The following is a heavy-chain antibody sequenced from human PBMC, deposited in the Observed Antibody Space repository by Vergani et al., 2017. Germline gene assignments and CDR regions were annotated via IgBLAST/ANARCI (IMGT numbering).Heavy chain of an antibody. J-gene: IGHJ6*03. CDR1: GGSISSGSYY. D-gene: IGHD3-3*01. CDR2: IYTSGST. CDR3: ARKNYYDFWSGYHTYYYYYMDG. Sequence: QVQLQESGPGLVKPSQTLSLTCTVSGGSISSGSYYWSWIRQPAGKGLEWIGRIYTSGSTNYNPSLKSRVTMSVDTSKNQFSLKLSSVTAADTAVYYCARKNYYDFWSGYHTYYYYYMDGWGKGTTVTVSS. V-gene: IGHV4-61*02.